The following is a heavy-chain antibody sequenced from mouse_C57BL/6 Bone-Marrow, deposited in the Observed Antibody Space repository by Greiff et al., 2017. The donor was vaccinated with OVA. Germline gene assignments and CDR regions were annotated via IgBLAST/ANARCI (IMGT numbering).Heavy chain of an antibody. V-gene: IGHV1-55*01. J-gene: IGHJ3*01. CDR3: ARISTMVTFY. Sequence: QVQLKESGAELVKPGASVKMSCKASGYTFTSYWITWVKQRPGQGLEWIGDIYPGSGSTNYNEKFKSKATLTVDTSSSTAYMQLSSLTSEDSAVYYCARISTMVTFYWGQGTLVTVSA. D-gene: IGHD2-2*01. CDR1: GYTFTSYW. CDR2: IYPGSGST.